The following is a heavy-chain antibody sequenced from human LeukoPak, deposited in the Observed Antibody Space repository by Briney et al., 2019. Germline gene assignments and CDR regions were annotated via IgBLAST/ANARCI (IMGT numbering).Heavy chain of an antibody. V-gene: IGHV4-59*01. J-gene: IGHJ4*02. D-gene: IGHD1-7*01. Sequence: SETLSLTCTVSGGSISTYYWSWIRQPPGKGLEWIGYIYYSGTTNYNPSLKSRVTMSVDTSKNQFSLKLNSVTAADTAVYYCASLANWNYVYWGQGTLVTVSS. CDR2: IYYSGTT. CDR1: GGSISTYY. CDR3: ASLANWNYVY.